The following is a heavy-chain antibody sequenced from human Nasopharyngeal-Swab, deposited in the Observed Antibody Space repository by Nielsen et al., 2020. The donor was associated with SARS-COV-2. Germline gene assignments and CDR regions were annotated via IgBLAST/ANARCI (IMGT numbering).Heavy chain of an antibody. J-gene: IGHJ6*02. Sequence: WVRQAPGQGLEWMGGIIPIFGTTDYAQKFQGTVTITADESTSTVYMELNSLRFEDTAVYYCAKGVRYFDFLPPNTYYYYGSDLWGQGTTVTVSS. CDR2: IIPIFGTT. CDR3: AKGVRYFDFLPPNTYYYYGSDL. D-gene: IGHD3-9*01. V-gene: IGHV1-69*01.